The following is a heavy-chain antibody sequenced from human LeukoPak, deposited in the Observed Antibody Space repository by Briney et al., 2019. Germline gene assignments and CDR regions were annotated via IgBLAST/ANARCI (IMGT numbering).Heavy chain of an antibody. CDR3: ARKNGLDY. V-gene: IGHV3-7*01. CDR2: IKGDGSEK. D-gene: IGHD2-8*01. J-gene: IGHJ4*02. Sequence: GGSPRLSCAASGFTFSDYWMTWVRQAPGKGLERVANIKGDGSEKYYVDSVKGRFTISRDNAKNSLYLQMNSLRAEDTAVYYCARKNGLDYWGQGTLVTVSS. CDR1: GFTFSDYW.